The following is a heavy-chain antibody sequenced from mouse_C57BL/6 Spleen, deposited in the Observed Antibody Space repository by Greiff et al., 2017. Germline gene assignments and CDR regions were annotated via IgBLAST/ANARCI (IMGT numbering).Heavy chain of an antibody. CDR3: AMGKDGYYFAY. V-gene: IGHV3-6*01. Sequence: DVKLQESGPGLVKPSQSLSLTCSVTGYSITSGYYWNWIRQFPGNKLEWMGYISYDGSNNYNPSLKNRISITRDTSKNQFFLKLNSVTTEDTATYYCAMGKDGYYFAYWGQGTLVTVSA. D-gene: IGHD2-3*01. CDR1: GYSITSGYY. J-gene: IGHJ3*01. CDR2: ISYDGSN.